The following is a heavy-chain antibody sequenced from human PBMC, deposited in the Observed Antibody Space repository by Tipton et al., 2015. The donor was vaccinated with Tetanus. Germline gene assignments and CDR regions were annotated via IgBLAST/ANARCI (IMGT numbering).Heavy chain of an antibody. D-gene: IGHD3-9*01. V-gene: IGHV3-30*03. J-gene: IGHJ4*02. CDR3: ARDRAFLRYFDWLLDY. Sequence: RSLRLSCAASGFRFSYSGMHWVRQAPGKGLEWVAVIPFDGRNERYADSVKGRFIISRDNSKNTLYLQMHSLRAEDTAVYYCARDRAFLRYFDWLLDYWGQGTLVTVSS. CDR2: IPFDGRNE. CDR1: GFRFSYSG.